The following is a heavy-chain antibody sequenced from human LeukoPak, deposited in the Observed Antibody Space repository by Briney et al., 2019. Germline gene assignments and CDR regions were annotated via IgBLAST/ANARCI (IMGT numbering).Heavy chain of an antibody. V-gene: IGHV3-30*02. Sequence: GGSLRLSSAASGFTFSDSGMHWVRPAPGKGLGWVSFIRNDGSYEYYPDSVKGRVTISRDNSRNALFLHMSRLRDEDTAVYYCAKGGSPSHNWFNSWGQGTLVTVSS. D-gene: IGHD2-15*01. CDR3: AKGGSPSHNWFNS. CDR1: GFTFSDSG. CDR2: IRNDGSYE. J-gene: IGHJ5*01.